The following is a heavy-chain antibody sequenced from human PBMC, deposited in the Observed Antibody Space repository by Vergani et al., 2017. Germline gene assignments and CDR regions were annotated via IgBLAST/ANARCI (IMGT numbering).Heavy chain of an antibody. CDR2: ISWNSNSI. CDR1: GFTSAGYP. CDR3: AKDLGTSSGGSWFDP. J-gene: IGHJ5*02. Sequence: EVQLEESGGGLVLPGRSLRLSCVASGFTSAGYPMHWVRQAPGKGLEWVSGISWNSNSIGYAASVKGRFTISRDNAKNSLYLQMNSLRAEDTALYYCAKDLGTSSGGSWFDPGGQGTLVTVSS. V-gene: IGHV3-9*02. D-gene: IGHD6-6*01.